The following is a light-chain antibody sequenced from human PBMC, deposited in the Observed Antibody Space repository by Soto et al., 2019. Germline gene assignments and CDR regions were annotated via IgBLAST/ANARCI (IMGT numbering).Light chain of an antibody. CDR2: AAS. CDR1: QGIESD. CDR3: QQYRNWPRT. J-gene: IGKJ1*01. V-gene: IGKV1-6*01. Sequence: AIQMTQSPSSLSASVGDRITITCRASQGIESDLSWYQQRPGKAPKLLIYAASNVHSGVPPRFSGSRSGTEFTLTISNLQPEDFASYYCQQYRNWPRTFGQGTKVDIK.